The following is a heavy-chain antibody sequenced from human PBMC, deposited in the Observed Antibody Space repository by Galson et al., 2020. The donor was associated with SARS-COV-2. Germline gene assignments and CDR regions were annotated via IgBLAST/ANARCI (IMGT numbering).Heavy chain of an antibody. CDR1: GFTFSSYA. Sequence: GGSLRLSCAASGFTFSSYAMSWVRQAPGKGLEWVSAISGSGGSTYYADSVKGRFTISRDNSKNTLYLQMNSLRAEDTAVYYCAKDADRNAWETYYFDYWGQGTLVTVSS. CDR2: ISGSGGST. V-gene: IGHV3-23*01. D-gene: IGHD1-26*01. CDR3: AKDADRNAWETYYFDY. J-gene: IGHJ4*02.